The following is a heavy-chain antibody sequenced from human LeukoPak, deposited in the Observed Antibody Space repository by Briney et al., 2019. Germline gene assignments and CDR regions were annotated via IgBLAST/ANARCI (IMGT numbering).Heavy chain of an antibody. D-gene: IGHD3-22*01. CDR1: GFTFNNAW. J-gene: IGHJ4*02. CDR3: TTDRYYDSQGD. CDR2: IKSKTDGGTT. V-gene: IGHV3-15*01. Sequence: GGSLRLSCAASGFTFNNAWMSWVRQAPGKGLECVGRIKSKTDGGTTDYAAPVKGRFTISRDDSKNTLYLQMNSLKTEDTAVYYCTTDRYYDSQGDWGQGTLVTVSS.